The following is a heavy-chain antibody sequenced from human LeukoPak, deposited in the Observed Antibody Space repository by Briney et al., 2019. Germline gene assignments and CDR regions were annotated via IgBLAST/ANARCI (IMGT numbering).Heavy chain of an antibody. CDR2: IYYSGST. CDR3: AREAGRAFDI. D-gene: IGHD6-25*01. J-gene: IGHJ3*02. Sequence: SETLSLTCTVSGGSISSYYWSWIRQPPGKGLEWIGYIYYSGSTNYNPSLKSRVTISVDTSKNQFSLKLSSVAAADTAVYYCAREAGRAFDIWGQGTMVTVSS. V-gene: IGHV4-59*01. CDR1: GGSISSYY.